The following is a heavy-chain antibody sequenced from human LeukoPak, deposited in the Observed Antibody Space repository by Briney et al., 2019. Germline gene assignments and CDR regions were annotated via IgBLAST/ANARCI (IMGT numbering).Heavy chain of an antibody. D-gene: IGHD5-12*01. Sequence: SETLSLTCTVSGASITSFYYNWIRQSAGKGLEWLGRIHTNGGTDYRPSLNSRVTMSVDTSKKQISLKLTSVTAADTAVYFCSRGGGYGDYWGQGILVTVSS. J-gene: IGHJ4*02. CDR3: SRGGGYGDY. CDR2: IHTNGGT. CDR1: GASITSFY. V-gene: IGHV4-4*07.